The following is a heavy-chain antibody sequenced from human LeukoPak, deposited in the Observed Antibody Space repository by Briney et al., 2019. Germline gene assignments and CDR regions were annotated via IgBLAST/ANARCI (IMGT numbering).Heavy chain of an antibody. V-gene: IGHV1-69*04. D-gene: IGHD2-2*01. CDR3: ARDGVVVPAAIGYYYYGMDV. CDR1: GGTFSSYT. CDR2: IIPILGIA. J-gene: IGHJ6*02. Sequence: ASVKVSCKASGGTFSSYTISWVRQAPGQGLEWMGRIIPILGIANYAQKFQCRVTITADKSTSTTYMELSSLRSEDTAVYYCARDGVVVPAAIGYYYYGMDVWGQGTTVTVSS.